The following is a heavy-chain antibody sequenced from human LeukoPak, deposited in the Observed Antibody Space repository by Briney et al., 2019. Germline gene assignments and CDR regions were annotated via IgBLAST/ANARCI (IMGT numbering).Heavy chain of an antibody. CDR1: GGPISDYY. V-gene: IGHV4-59*01. J-gene: IGHJ5*02. CDR3: ARVGYGDYNWFDP. D-gene: IGHD4-17*01. Sequence: PSETLSLTCTVSGGPISDYYWSWIRQPPGKGLEWIGYIYYSGSTNYNPSLKSRVTISVDTSKNQFSLKLSSVTAADTAVYYCARVGYGDYNWFDPWGQGTLVTVSS. CDR2: IYYSGST.